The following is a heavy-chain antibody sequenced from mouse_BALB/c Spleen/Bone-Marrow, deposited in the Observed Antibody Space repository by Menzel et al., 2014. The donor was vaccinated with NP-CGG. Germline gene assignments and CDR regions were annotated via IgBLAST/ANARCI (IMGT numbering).Heavy chain of an antibody. Sequence: VQLKDSGGGLVKPGGSLKLSCAASGFTFSSYAMSWVRRTPEKRLEWVASISSGGSTFYPDSVKGRFTISRENARNILYLQMSSLRSEDTAMYYCVYGNYSYYYAMDFWGQGTSVTVSS. CDR3: VYGNYSYYYAMDF. CDR1: GFTFSSYA. V-gene: IGHV5-6-5*01. J-gene: IGHJ4*01. CDR2: ISSGGST. D-gene: IGHD2-1*01.